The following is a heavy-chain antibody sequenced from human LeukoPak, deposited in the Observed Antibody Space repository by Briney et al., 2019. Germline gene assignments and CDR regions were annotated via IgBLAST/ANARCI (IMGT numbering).Heavy chain of an antibody. CDR1: GGSISSYY. J-gene: IGHJ5*02. CDR3: ARDSSGWYHWFDP. Sequence: PSGTLSLTCTVSGGSISSYYWSWIRQPPGKGLEWIGYIYYSGSTNYNPSLKSRVTISVDTSKNQFSLKLSSVTAADTAVYYCARDSSGWYHWFDPWGQGTLVTVSS. D-gene: IGHD6-19*01. CDR2: IYYSGST. V-gene: IGHV4-59*01.